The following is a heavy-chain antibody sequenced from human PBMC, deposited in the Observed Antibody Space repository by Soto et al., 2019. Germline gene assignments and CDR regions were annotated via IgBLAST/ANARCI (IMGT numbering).Heavy chain of an antibody. CDR2: IIPIFGTA. CDR1: GGTFSSYA. D-gene: IGHD6-13*01. J-gene: IGHJ3*02. Sequence: GASVKVSCKASGGTFSSYAISWVRQAPGQGLEWMGGIIPIFGTANYAQKFQGRVTITADESTSTAYMELSSLRSDDTAVYYCASRSSSSWYEAFDIWGQGTMVTVSS. V-gene: IGHV1-69*13. CDR3: ASRSSSSWYEAFDI.